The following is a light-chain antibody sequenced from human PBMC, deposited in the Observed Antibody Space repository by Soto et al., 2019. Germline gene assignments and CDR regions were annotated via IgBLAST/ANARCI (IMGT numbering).Light chain of an antibody. CDR2: GTS. J-gene: IGKJ5*01. Sequence: EVVLTQSPGTLSLSRGERATLSCRASERIYSAYLGWYQQKPGQAPRLLIYGTSSRATGIPDRFSGSGSGTDCTLTISRLEPEDFAVYYCQQYGNSPITFGQGTRLEIK. CDR3: QQYGNSPIT. V-gene: IGKV3-20*01. CDR1: ERIYSAY.